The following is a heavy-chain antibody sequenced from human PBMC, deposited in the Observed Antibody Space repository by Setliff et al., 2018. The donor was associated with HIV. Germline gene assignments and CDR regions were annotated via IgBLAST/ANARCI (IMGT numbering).Heavy chain of an antibody. Sequence: PGGSLRLSCAASGFTFSSYGMHWVRQAPGKGLEWVAFIHYDESIKYYADSVMGRFTISRDNSKTSLYLQFNSLRAEDTAVYYCARDVAVASFFNYWGQGTLVTVSS. D-gene: IGHD6-19*01. CDR2: IHYDESIK. J-gene: IGHJ4*02. CDR3: ARDVAVASFFNY. CDR1: GFTFSSYG. V-gene: IGHV3-30*02.